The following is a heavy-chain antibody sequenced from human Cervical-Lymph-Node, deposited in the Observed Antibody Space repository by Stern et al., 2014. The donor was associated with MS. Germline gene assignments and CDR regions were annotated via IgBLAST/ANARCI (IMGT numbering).Heavy chain of an antibody. CDR3: ARLDSDRYFDF. CDR1: GYSFSTYW. D-gene: IGHD1-26*01. V-gene: IGHV5-51*01. CDR2: IWPGDSDT. J-gene: IGHJ4*02. Sequence: EVQLLQSGAEVKKPGESLKISCTGSGYSFSTYWIGWVRQMPGKGLEWMGIIWPGDSDTSYSPTFQGQVTISVDKSISTAYLQWSSLKASDTAMYYCARLDSDRYFDFWGQGTLVTVSS.